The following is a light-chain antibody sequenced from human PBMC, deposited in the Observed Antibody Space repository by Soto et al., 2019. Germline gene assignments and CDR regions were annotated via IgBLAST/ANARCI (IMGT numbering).Light chain of an antibody. J-gene: IGLJ2*01. V-gene: IGLV4-69*01. CDR3: QTWGTGIVV. CDR2: LSSDGSH. CDR1: SGHTSYT. Sequence: QAVVTQSPSASASLGASVKLTCTLSSGHTSYTIAWHQQQPEKGPRYLMKLSSDGSHTRGDGIPDRFSGSKSGAERYLTISSLQSEDEADYYCQTWGTGIVVFGGGTKLTVL.